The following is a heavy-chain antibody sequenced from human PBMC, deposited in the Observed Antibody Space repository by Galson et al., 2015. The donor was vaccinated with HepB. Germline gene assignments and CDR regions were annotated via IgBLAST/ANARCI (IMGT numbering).Heavy chain of an antibody. D-gene: IGHD3-22*01. CDR1: GFTFSSYA. CDR2: ISYDGSNK. CDR3: ARAYDSSGYYLGY. V-gene: IGHV3-30-3*01. J-gene: IGHJ4*02. Sequence: SLRLSCAASGFTFSSYAMHWVRQAPGKGLEWVAVISYDGSNKYYADSVKGRFTISRDNSKNTLYLQMNSLRAEDTAVYYCARAYDSSGYYLGYWGQGTLVTVSS.